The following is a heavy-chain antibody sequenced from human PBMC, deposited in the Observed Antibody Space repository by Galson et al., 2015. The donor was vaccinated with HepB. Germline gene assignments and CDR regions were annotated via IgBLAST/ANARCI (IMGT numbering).Heavy chain of an antibody. CDR3: AKYMIVVLLAAVDI. CDR1: GFTFSSYA. V-gene: IGHV3-23*01. CDR2: ISGSGGST. J-gene: IGHJ3*02. Sequence: SLRLSCAASGFTFSSYAMSWVRQAPGKGLEWVSAISGSGGSTYYADAVKRRFTISRDNSKNSQYLQMNRLTGEDTAVYYCAKYMIVVLLAAVDIWGQGTMVTVSS. D-gene: IGHD3-22*01.